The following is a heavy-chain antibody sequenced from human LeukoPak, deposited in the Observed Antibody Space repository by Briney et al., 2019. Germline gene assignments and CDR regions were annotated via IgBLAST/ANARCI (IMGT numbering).Heavy chain of an antibody. J-gene: IGHJ5*02. V-gene: IGHV1-2*02. CDR3: ARVDYYGSGSFDP. D-gene: IGHD3-10*01. CDR2: INPNSGGT. Sequence: ASVKVSCKASGYTFTGYYMYWVRQAPGQGLEWMGWINPNSGGTNYAQKFQGRVTMTRDTSISTAYMELSRLRSDDTAVYYCARVDYYGSGSFDPWGQGTLVTVSS. CDR1: GYTFTGYY.